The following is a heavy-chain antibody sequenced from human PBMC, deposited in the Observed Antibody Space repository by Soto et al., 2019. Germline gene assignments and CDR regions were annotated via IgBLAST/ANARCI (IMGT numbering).Heavy chain of an antibody. CDR1: GFTFSNAW. D-gene: IGHD6-19*01. CDR3: TTGIAVAGTPILDAFDT. CDR2: IKSKTDGGTT. Sequence: EVQLVESGGGLVKPGGSLRLSCAASGFTFSNAWMNWVRQAPGRGLEWVGRIKSKTDGGTTDYAAPVKGRFTISRDDSKNTLYLHMNSLKTEDTAVYYCTTGIAVAGTPILDAFDTWGQGTMVTVSS. V-gene: IGHV3-15*07. J-gene: IGHJ3*02.